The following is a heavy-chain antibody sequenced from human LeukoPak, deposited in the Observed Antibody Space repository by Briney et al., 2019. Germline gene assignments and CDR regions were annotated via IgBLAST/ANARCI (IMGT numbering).Heavy chain of an antibody. J-gene: IGHJ4*02. CDR1: GYSISSGYH. D-gene: IGHD3/OR15-3a*01. CDR2: IYHSGST. CDR3: ARQTGSGLFILP. Sequence: SETLSLTCTVSGYSISSGYHWGWIRQPPGKGLEWIGSIYHSGSTYYNPSLKSRVTISVDTSKNQFSLRLTSVTAADTAVYYCARQTGSGLFILPGGQGTLVTVSS. V-gene: IGHV4-38-2*02.